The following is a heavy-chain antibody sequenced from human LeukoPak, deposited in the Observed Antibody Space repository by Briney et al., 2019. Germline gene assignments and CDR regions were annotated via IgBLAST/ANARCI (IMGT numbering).Heavy chain of an antibody. Sequence: ASVKVSCKASGYTLTRYDINWVRQATGQGLEWMGWMNPNRGDTGYAQKFQGRVTITRNTSISTAYMELSSLRSEDTAVYYCARGLWGDFWSGDYYYYYMDVWGKGTTVTVSS. D-gene: IGHD3-3*01. CDR1: GYTLTRYD. CDR2: MNPNRGDT. V-gene: IGHV1-8*03. J-gene: IGHJ6*03. CDR3: ARGLWGDFWSGDYYYYYMDV.